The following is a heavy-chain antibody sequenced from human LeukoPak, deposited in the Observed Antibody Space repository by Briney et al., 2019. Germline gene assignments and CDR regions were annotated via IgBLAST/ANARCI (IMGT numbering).Heavy chain of an antibody. J-gene: IGHJ4*02. CDR2: MNPNSGNT. Sequence: ASVKVSCKASGYTFTSYDINWVRQATGQGLEWMGWMNPNSGNTGYAQKFQGRVTMTRDTSISTAYMELSSLRSEDTAVYYCARAVRAQRGAARRPEEGSYYFDYWDQGTLVTVSS. V-gene: IGHV1-8*01. CDR3: ARAVRAQRGAARRPEEGSYYFDY. CDR1: GYTFTSYD. D-gene: IGHD3-10*01.